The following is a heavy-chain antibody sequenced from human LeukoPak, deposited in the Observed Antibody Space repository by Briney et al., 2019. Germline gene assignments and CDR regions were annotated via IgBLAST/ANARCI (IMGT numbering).Heavy chain of an antibody. V-gene: IGHV4-31*03. CDR3: ARVPDYGDPRFDY. CDR2: IYYSGST. CDR1: GGSISSGGYY. J-gene: IGHJ4*02. D-gene: IGHD4-17*01. Sequence: SETQSLTCTVSGGSISSGGYYWSWIRQHPGKGLEWIGYIYYSGSTYYNPSLKSRVTISVDTSKNQFSLKLSSVTAADTAVYYCARVPDYGDPRFDYWGQGTLVTVSS.